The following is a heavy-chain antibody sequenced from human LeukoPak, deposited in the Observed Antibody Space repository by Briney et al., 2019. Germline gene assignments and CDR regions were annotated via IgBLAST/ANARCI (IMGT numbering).Heavy chain of an antibody. CDR1: GYTFTSYY. V-gene: IGHV1-3*01. CDR3: ARGMATTPPLY. Sequence: WASVKVSCKASGYTFTSYYIHWVRQAPGQGLEWMGWINAGNGNTKYSQKFQGRDTITRDTAASTAYMELSSLRSEDTAVYYCARGMATTPPLYWGQGTLVTVSS. CDR2: INAGNGNT. D-gene: IGHD5-24*01. J-gene: IGHJ4*02.